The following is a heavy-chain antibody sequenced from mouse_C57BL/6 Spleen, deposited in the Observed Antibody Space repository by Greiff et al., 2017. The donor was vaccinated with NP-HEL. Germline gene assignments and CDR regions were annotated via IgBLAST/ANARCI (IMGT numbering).Heavy chain of an antibody. CDR2: IYPSDSET. CDR1: GYTFTSYW. V-gene: IGHV1-61*01. J-gene: IGHJ4*01. Sequence: VQLPQPGAELVRPGSSVKLTCKASGYTFTSYWMDWVKQRPGHGLEWIGNIYPSDSETHYTQKFKDKATLTVDKSSSTAYMQLSSLTSEDSAVYYCARSYYYGSSFYAMDYWGQGTSVTVSS. D-gene: IGHD1-1*01. CDR3: ARSYYYGSSFYAMDY.